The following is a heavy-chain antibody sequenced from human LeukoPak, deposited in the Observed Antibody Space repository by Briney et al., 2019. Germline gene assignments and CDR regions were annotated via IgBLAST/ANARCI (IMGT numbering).Heavy chain of an antibody. Sequence: PGGSLRLSCAASGFTFSSYARSWVRQAPGKGLEWVSAISGSGGSTYYADSVKGRFTISRDNSKNTLYLQMNSLRVEDTAIYYCTNLWFQGRFDYWGQGTLVTVSS. CDR2: ISGSGGST. CDR3: TNLWFQGRFDY. CDR1: GFTFSSYA. D-gene: IGHD2-21*01. J-gene: IGHJ4*02. V-gene: IGHV3-23*01.